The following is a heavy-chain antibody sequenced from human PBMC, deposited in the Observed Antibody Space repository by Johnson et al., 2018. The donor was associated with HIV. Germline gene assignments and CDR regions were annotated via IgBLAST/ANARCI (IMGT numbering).Heavy chain of an antibody. V-gene: IGHV3-74*02. CDR1: GFTFSSYW. J-gene: IGHJ3*02. CDR2: INSDGSRT. CDR3: ARGTLAAFDI. D-gene: IGHD1-1*01. Sequence: VQLVESGGGLVQPGGSLTLSCAASGFTFSSYWMHWVRQVAGKGLVWVARINSDGSRTNYADSVKGRFTISRDNAKNSVYLQMNSLRAEDTAVYYCARGTLAAFDIWGQGTMVTVSS.